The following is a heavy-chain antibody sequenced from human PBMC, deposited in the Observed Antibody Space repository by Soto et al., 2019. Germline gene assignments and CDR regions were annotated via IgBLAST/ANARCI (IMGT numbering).Heavy chain of an antibody. Sequence: GGSLRLSCAASGFTFDDYAMHWVRQAPGKGLEWVSGISWNSGSIGYADSVKGRFTISRDNAKNSLYLQMNSLRAEDTALYYCAKDIRLIPYTGRYFDYWCQGTLVTVSS. V-gene: IGHV3-9*01. CDR1: GFTFDDYA. J-gene: IGHJ4*02. D-gene: IGHD1-26*01. CDR3: AKDIRLIPYTGRYFDY. CDR2: ISWNSGSI.